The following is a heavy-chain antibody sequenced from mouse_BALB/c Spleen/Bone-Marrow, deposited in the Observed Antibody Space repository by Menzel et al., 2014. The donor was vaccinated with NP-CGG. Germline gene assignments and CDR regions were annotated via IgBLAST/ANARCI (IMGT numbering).Heavy chain of an antibody. CDR1: GFDFRTYW. V-gene: IGHV4-1*02. CDR3: ARLGYYGWFAY. D-gene: IGHD1-1*01. J-gene: IGHJ3*01. CDR2: INPDSNTI. Sequence: EVKLVESGGGLVQPGGFLKLSCAASGFDFRTYWMSWVRQVPGKGLEWIGEINPDSNTINYTPSLKDKFIISRDNAKNTLYLQMSKVRSEDTALYYCARLGYYGWFAYWGQGTLVTVSA.